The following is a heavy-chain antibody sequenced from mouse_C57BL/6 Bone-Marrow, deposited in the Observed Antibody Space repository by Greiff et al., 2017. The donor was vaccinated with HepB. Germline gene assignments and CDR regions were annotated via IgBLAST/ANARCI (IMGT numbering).Heavy chain of an antibody. CDR1: GYTFTGYW. Sequence: QVQLQQSGAELMKPGASVKLSCKATGYTFTGYWIEWVKQRPGHGLEWIGEILPGSGSTNYNEKFKGKATFTADTSSNTAYMQLSSLTTEDSALYYCARGVFITTVVATYYFDYWGQGTTLTVSS. J-gene: IGHJ2*01. CDR3: ARGVFITTVVATYYFDY. D-gene: IGHD1-1*01. V-gene: IGHV1-9*01. CDR2: ILPGSGST.